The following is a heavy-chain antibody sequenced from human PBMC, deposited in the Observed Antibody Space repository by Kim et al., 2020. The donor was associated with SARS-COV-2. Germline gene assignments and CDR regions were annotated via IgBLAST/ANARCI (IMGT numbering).Heavy chain of an antibody. V-gene: IGHV4-34*01. CDR1: GGSFSGYY. J-gene: IGHJ4*02. Sequence: SETLSLTCAVYGGSFSGYYWSWIRQPPGKGLEWIGEINHSGSTNYNPSLKSRVTISVDTSKNQFSLKLSSVTAADTAVYYCARDYYDSSGYYRVDYWGQGTLVTVSS. CDR2: INHSGST. CDR3: ARDYYDSSGYYRVDY. D-gene: IGHD3-22*01.